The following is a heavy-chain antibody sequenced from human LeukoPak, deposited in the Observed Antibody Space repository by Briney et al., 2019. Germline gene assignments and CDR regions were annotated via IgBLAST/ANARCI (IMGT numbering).Heavy chain of an antibody. Sequence: VASVKVSCKASGYTFTSYYMHWVRQAPGQGLEWMGIINPSGGSTSYAQKFQGRVTMTRDMSTSTVYMELSSLRSEDTAVYYCARDEWTYYYDSSGYADAFDIWGQGTMVTVSS. CDR3: ARDEWTYYYDSSGYADAFDI. D-gene: IGHD3-22*01. CDR2: INPSGGST. V-gene: IGHV1-46*01. CDR1: GYTFTSYY. J-gene: IGHJ3*02.